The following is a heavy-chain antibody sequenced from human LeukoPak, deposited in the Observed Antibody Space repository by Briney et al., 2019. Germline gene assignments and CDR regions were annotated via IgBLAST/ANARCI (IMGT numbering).Heavy chain of an antibody. D-gene: IGHD3-3*01. Sequence: GGSLRLSCVGSGLTFSNAWMSWVRQAPGKGLEWVGRIKSETDGGTTDYAAPVKGRFTVSRDDSKNTLYLQMNSLRAEDTAVYYCAREGWNLEWRYFDYWGQGTLVTVSS. CDR1: GLTFSNAW. J-gene: IGHJ4*02. V-gene: IGHV3-15*01. CDR2: IKSETDGGTT. CDR3: AREGWNLEWRYFDY.